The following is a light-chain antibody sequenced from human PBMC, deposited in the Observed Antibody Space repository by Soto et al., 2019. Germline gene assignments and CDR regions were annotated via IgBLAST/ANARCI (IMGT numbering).Light chain of an antibody. CDR3: SSYTSSSFYV. CDR2: DVS. Sequence: QSALPQPASVSGSPGQSITISCTGTSSDVGGYNYVSWYQQHPGKAPKLMIYDVSNRPSGVSNRFSGSKSGNTASLTISGLQAEDEADYYCSSYTSSSFYVFGTGTKLSVL. CDR1: SSDVGGYNY. J-gene: IGLJ1*01. V-gene: IGLV2-14*01.